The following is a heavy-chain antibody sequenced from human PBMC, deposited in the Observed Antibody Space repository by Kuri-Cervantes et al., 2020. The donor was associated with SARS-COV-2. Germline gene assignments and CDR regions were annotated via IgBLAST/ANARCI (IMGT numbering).Heavy chain of an antibody. CDR3: AREAWAGYFVENWFDP. Sequence: SLKISCAASGFTFDDYAMHWVRQAPGKGLEWVSGISWNSGSIGYADSVKGRFTISRDNAKNSLYLQMNSLRAEDTAVYYCAREAWAGYFVENWFDPWGQGTLVTVSS. CDR2: ISWNSGSI. J-gene: IGHJ5*02. V-gene: IGHV3-9*01. CDR1: GFTFDDYA. D-gene: IGHD3/OR15-3a*01.